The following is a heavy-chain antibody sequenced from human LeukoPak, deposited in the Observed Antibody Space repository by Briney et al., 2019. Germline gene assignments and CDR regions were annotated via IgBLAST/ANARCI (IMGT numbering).Heavy chain of an antibody. V-gene: IGHV4-39*01. J-gene: IGHJ4*02. CDR2: IYYSGST. D-gene: IGHD2-21*02. CDR3: ARQSFAHCGGDCYYPDY. CDR1: GGSISSSSYY. Sequence: RTSETLSLTCTVSGGSISSSSYYWGWIRQPPGKGLEWIGSIYYSGSTYYNPSLKSRVTFSIDTSKNQFSLKLTSVTAADTAVYYCARQSFAHCGGDCYYPDYWGQGTLVTVSP.